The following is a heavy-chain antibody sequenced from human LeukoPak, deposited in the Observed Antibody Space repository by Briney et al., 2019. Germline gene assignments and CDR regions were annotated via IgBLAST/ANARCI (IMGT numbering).Heavy chain of an antibody. Sequence: GGSLRLSCAASGFTFSTFAMIWVRQPPGRGLEWVSSIFPSGGEIHYADSVRGRFTISRDNSKSTLSLQMNSLRAEDTAIYYCATYRQVLLPFESWGQGTLVTVSS. D-gene: IGHD2-8*02. CDR2: IFPSGGEI. V-gene: IGHV3-23*01. J-gene: IGHJ4*02. CDR3: ATYRQVLLPFES. CDR1: GFTFSTFA.